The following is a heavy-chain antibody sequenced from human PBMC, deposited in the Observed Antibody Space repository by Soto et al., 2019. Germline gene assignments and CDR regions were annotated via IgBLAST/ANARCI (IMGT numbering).Heavy chain of an antibody. Sequence: SETLSLTCAVSGGSISSSNWWSWVRQPPGKGLEWIGEIYHSGSTNYNPSLKSRVTISVDKSKNQFSLKLSSVTAADTAVYYCARDLRRYYYDSSGYFDCWGQGTLVTVSS. CDR3: ARDLRRYYYDSSGYFDC. CDR1: GGSISSSNW. D-gene: IGHD3-22*01. CDR2: IYHSGST. V-gene: IGHV4-4*02. J-gene: IGHJ4*02.